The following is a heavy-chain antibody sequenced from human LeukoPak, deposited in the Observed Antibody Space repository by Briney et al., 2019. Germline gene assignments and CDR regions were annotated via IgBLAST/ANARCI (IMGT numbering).Heavy chain of an antibody. Sequence: SETLSLTCTVSGGSISSTTYYWGWIRQPPGKGLEWIGHIYYSGTTYYNPSLNGPVTMSVDTSKNQFSLKLSSVTAADTAIYYCASVITGAPYVEYWGQGTLVTVPS. CDR2: IYYSGTT. D-gene: IGHD3-22*01. J-gene: IGHJ4*02. CDR3: ASVITGAPYVEY. V-gene: IGHV4-39*07. CDR1: GGSISSTTYY.